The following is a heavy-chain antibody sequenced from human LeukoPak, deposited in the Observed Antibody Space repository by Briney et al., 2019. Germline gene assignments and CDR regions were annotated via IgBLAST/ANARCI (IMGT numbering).Heavy chain of an antibody. CDR2: IFPGDSDT. D-gene: IGHD6-13*01. Sequence: GESLKICCKGSGYIFTSYWIAWVRQMPGKGLGCMGSIFPGDSDTKYNPSFQGHVTISADKSISTAYLQWSSLNDSDTAMYYCAKMGYTSSPGDSWGQGTLVTVSS. J-gene: IGHJ4*02. CDR1: GYIFTSYW. CDR3: AKMGYTSSPGDS. V-gene: IGHV5-51*01.